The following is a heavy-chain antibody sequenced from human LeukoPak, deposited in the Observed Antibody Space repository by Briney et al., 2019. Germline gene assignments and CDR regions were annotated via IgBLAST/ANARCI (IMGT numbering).Heavy chain of an antibody. CDR1: GYSLTSYW. V-gene: IGHV5-51*01. Sequence: PGESLKISCTGSGYSLTSYWIGWVRQMPGKGLEWMGIIYPGDSDTRYSPSFQGQVTISADKSISTAYLQWSSLKASDTAMYYCAGDLAPYKDSSGSSFDYWGQGTLVTVSS. J-gene: IGHJ4*02. CDR2: IYPGDSDT. CDR3: AGDLAPYKDSSGSSFDY. D-gene: IGHD3-22*01.